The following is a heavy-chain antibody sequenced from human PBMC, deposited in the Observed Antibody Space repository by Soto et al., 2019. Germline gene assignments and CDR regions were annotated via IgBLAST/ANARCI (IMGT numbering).Heavy chain of an antibody. CDR3: ARLTMVRGVTFDY. D-gene: IGHD3-10*01. V-gene: IGHV4-39*01. CDR2: IYYSGST. Sequence: SETLSLTCTVSGGSISSSSYYWGWIRQPPGKGLEWIGSIYYSGSTYYNPSLKSRVTISVDTSKNQFSLKLSSVTAADTAVYYCARLTMVRGVTFDYWGQGTLVTVSS. J-gene: IGHJ4*02. CDR1: GGSISSSSYY.